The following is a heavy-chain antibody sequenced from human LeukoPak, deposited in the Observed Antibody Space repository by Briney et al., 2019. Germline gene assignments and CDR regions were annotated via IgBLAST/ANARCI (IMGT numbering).Heavy chain of an antibody. CDR1: GFTFSSYA. Sequence: GGSLRLSCAASGFTFSSYAMHWVRLAPGKGLEWVAVISYDGSNKYYADSVKGRFTISRDNSKNTLYLQMNSLRAEDTAVYYCARDPEVKSYYDFWSGYYYYFDYWGQGTLVTVSS. J-gene: IGHJ4*02. CDR2: ISYDGSNK. D-gene: IGHD3-3*01. CDR3: ARDPEVKSYYDFWSGYYYYFDY. V-gene: IGHV3-30*01.